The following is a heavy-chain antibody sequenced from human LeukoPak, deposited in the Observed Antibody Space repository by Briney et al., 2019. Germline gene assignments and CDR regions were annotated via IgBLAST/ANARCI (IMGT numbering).Heavy chain of an antibody. J-gene: IGHJ4*02. CDR1: GFTFSNYA. Sequence: PGGSLRLSCAASGFTFSNYAMNWVRQAPGKGLEWVSYISSSDGTIYYADSVKGRFTISRDNAKNSLYLQMNSLRAEDTAVYYCARDHSSSFDSWGQGTLVTVSS. V-gene: IGHV3-48*03. CDR2: ISSSDGTI. D-gene: IGHD6-13*01. CDR3: ARDHSSSFDS.